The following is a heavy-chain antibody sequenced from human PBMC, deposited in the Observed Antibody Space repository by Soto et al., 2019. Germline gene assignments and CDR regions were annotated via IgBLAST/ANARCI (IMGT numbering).Heavy chain of an antibody. CDR1: GRSSIGHY. V-gene: IGHV4-59*11. J-gene: IGHJ5*02. CDR2: IHYSGSA. D-gene: IGHD6-19*01. Sequence: PSETLSQPYTFSGRSSIGHYCTWILQSPERGLEWIGYIHYSGSANYNPSLNSRLTMSVDRSKSQFSMKLASVTAADTAVYYCARGVGGSGLNWFDPWGQGTLVTVSS. CDR3: ARGVGGSGLNWFDP.